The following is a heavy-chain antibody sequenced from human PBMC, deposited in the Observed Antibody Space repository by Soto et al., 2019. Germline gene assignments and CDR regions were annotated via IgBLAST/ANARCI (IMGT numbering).Heavy chain of an antibody. Sequence: SETLSLTCTVSGGSISSYYWSWIRQPPGKGLEWIGYIYYSGSTNYNPSLKSRVTISVDTSKNQFSLKLSSVTAADTAVYYCASYSRVYAFDIWGQGTMVTVSS. CDR2: IYYSGST. CDR3: ASYSRVYAFDI. V-gene: IGHV4-59*08. J-gene: IGHJ3*02. CDR1: GGSISSYY. D-gene: IGHD2-21*01.